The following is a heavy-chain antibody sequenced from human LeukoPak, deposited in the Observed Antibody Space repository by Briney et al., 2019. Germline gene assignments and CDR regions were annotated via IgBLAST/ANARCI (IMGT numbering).Heavy chain of an antibody. CDR2: IYHSGST. D-gene: IGHD3-10*01. Sequence: PSETLSLTCAVSGGSISSGGYSWSWIRQPPGKGLEWIGYIYHSGSTYYNPSLKSRVTISVDRSKNQFSLKLSSVTAADTAVYYCARERLNSGGQGFDPWGQGTLVTVSS. CDR3: ARERLNSGGQGFDP. J-gene: IGHJ5*02. V-gene: IGHV4-30-2*01. CDR1: GGSISSGGYS.